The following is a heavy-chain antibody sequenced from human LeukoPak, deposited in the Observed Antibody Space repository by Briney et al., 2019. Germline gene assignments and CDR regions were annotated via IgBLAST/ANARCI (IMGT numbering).Heavy chain of an antibody. CDR3: AREWAAAGTFDY. D-gene: IGHD6-13*01. CDR2: IRKDGSDK. V-gene: IGHV3-7*01. J-gene: IGHJ4*02. Sequence: PGGSLRLSCVASGFTFSNYWMSWVRQAPGKGLEWVANIRKDGSDKYYVDSVKGRFTISRDNSKNTLYLQMNSLRAEDTAVYYCAREWAAAGTFDYWGQGTLVTVSS. CDR1: GFTFSNYW.